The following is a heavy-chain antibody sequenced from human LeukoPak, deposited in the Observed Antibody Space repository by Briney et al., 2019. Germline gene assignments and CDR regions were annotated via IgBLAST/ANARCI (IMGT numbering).Heavy chain of an antibody. D-gene: IGHD6-13*01. CDR1: GFTFGSYW. CDR2: IKDDGSEK. V-gene: IGHV3-7*03. J-gene: IGHJ4*02. CDR3: ARARDSSWDY. Sequence: GGSPRLSCAASGFTFGSYWMSWVRQAPGEGLEWVANIKDDGSEKYYVDSVKGRLTISRDDAKNSLYLQMNSLRAEDTAVYYCARARDSSWDYWGQGTLVTVSS.